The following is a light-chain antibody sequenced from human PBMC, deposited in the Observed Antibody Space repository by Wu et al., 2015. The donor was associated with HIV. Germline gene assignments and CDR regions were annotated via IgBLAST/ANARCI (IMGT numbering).Light chain of an antibody. CDR3: QQHGSSPPYT. Sequence: EAVMTQSPATLSLSPGERATLSCRASQSVSRYLAWYQQKPGQAPRLLIYDVSDRATGIPARFSGSGSGTDFTLTISRLEPEDFAVYYCQQHGSSPPYTFGQGTKLEIK. CDR2: DVS. J-gene: IGKJ2*01. V-gene: IGKV3-11*01. CDR1: QSVSRY.